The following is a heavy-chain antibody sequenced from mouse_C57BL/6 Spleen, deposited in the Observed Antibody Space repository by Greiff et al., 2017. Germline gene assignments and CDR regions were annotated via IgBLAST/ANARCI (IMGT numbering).Heavy chain of an antibody. Sequence: QVQLQQPGTELVKPGASVKLSCKASGYTFTSYWMHWVKQRPGQGLEWIGNINPSNGGTNYNEKFKSKATLTVDKSSSTAYMQLSSLTSEDSAVXYCARTSHITTVSVDDWGQGTTLTVSS. D-gene: IGHD1-1*01. CDR3: ARTSHITTVSVDD. CDR1: GYTFTSYW. CDR2: INPSNGGT. V-gene: IGHV1-53*01. J-gene: IGHJ2*01.